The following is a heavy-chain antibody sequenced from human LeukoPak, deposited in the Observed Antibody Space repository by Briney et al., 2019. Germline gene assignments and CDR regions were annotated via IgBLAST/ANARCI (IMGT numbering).Heavy chain of an antibody. CDR3: ARDLVDIVATTRVWYFDL. D-gene: IGHD5-12*01. V-gene: IGHV3-21*04. CDR2: I. CDR1: GFTFSSYS. Sequence: PGGSLRLSCAASGFTFSSYSMNWVRQAPGKGLEWVSSIYYSDSLKGRFTISRDNARKSLYLQMNSLRAEDTAVYYCARDLVDIVATTRVWYFDLWGRGTLVTVSS. J-gene: IGHJ2*01.